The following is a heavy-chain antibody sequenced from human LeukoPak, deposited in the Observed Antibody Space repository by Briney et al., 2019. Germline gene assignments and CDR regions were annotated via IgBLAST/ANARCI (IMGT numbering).Heavy chain of an antibody. D-gene: IGHD3-9*01. CDR1: GFTFSSYA. Sequence: AGGSLRLSCAASGFTFSSYAMSWVRQAPGKGLEWVSAISGSGGSTYYADSVKGRFTISRDNSKNTLYLQMNSLRAEDTAVYYCASHVLTRGAFDIWGQGTMVTVSS. J-gene: IGHJ3*02. CDR2: ISGSGGST. V-gene: IGHV3-23*01. CDR3: ASHVLTRGAFDI.